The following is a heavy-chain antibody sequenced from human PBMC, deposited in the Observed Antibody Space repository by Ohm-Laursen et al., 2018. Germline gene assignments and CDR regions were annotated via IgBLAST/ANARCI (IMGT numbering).Heavy chain of an antibody. CDR1: GFTFSSYW. V-gene: IGHV3-7*01. CDR3: ARDPGGSYDHYFDY. CDR2: IKQDGSEK. D-gene: IGHD2-15*01. J-gene: IGHJ4*02. Sequence: GSLRLSCTASGFTFSSYWMSWVRQAPGKGLEWVANIKQDGSEKYYVDSVKGRFTISRDNAKNSLYLQINSLRAEDTAVYYCARDPGGSYDHYFDYWGQGTLVSVSS.